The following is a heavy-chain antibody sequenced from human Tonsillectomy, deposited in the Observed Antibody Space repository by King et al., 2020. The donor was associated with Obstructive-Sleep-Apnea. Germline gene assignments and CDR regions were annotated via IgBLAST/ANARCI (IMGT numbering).Heavy chain of an antibody. D-gene: IGHD2-15*01. J-gene: IGHJ5*02. Sequence: VQLQESGPGLVKSSQTLSLTCTVSGGSISSRDYYWSWFRQPPGKGLEWIGYIYYSGTTYYNPSLKSRLTILVDTSKNQFSLKLSSVTAADTAVYYCARKYCSGGSCSDGTPRFDPWGQGTLVTVSS. CDR3: ARKYCSGGSCSDGTPRFDP. CDR1: GGSISSRDYY. CDR2: IYYSGTT. V-gene: IGHV4-30-4*01.